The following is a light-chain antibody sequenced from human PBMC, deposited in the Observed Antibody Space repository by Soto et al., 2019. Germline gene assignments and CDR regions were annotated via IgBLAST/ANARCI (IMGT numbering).Light chain of an antibody. Sequence: QSALTQPPSASGSPGQSVTISCTGSSSDVGAYNYVSWYQQHPGKAPKLLIYEVNKRPSGVPGRFSGSKSDNTASLTVSGLQGDDEADYYCSSYAGRNNFVVFGGGTK. V-gene: IGLV2-8*01. CDR2: EVN. CDR1: SSDVGAYNY. CDR3: SSYAGRNNFVV. J-gene: IGLJ2*01.